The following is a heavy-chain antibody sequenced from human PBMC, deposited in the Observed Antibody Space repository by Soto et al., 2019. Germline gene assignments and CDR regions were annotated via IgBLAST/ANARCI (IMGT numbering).Heavy chain of an antibody. J-gene: IGHJ4*02. CDR1: GYTFTSYG. CDR2: ISAYNGNT. Sequence: ASVKVSCKASGYTFTSYGISWVRQAPGQGLEWMGWISAYNGNTNYAQKLQGRVTMTTDTSTSTAYMELRSLRSDDTAVHYCARAPGSIVAIYCFDYWGQGTLVTVSS. CDR3: ARAPGSIVAIYCFDY. D-gene: IGHD5-12*01. V-gene: IGHV1-18*01.